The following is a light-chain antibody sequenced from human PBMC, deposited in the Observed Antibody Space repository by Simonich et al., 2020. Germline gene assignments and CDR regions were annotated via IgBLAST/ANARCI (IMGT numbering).Light chain of an antibody. CDR3: YSTDSSGNHRV. CDR1: ALPKQY. J-gene: IGLJ3*02. CDR2: EDS. Sequence: SYELTQPHSVSVSPGQTARITCPGDALPKQYAYWYQQKSGQAPVMVIYEDSKRPSGLPEGFSGSSSGTMATLTISGAQVEDEADYYCYSTDSSGNHRVFGGGTKLTVL. V-gene: IGLV3-10*01.